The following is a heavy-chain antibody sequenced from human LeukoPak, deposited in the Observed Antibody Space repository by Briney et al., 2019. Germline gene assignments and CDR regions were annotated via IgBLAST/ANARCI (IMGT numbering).Heavy chain of an antibody. CDR3: ARDSSRANADY. D-gene: IGHD3-22*01. V-gene: IGHV4-34*01. J-gene: IGHJ4*02. CDR2: INHSGRT. Sequence: PSETLSLTCAVYGGSFSGYYWNWIRQPPGKGLEWIGEINHSGRTNYNPSLKSRVTISVDTSKKQFSLKLSSVTAADTAVYYCARDSSRANADYWGQGTLVTVSS. CDR1: GGSFSGYY.